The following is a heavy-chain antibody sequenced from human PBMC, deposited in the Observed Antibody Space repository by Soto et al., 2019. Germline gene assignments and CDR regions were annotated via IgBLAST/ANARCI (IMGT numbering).Heavy chain of an antibody. CDR3: ARTRGRGQWRDFHFEF. D-gene: IGHD6-19*01. J-gene: IGHJ4*02. Sequence: SETRSLTCTVSVGPIAPFYWTWIRQSPVRGLESIGYVYYNGSTNYNPALKGRVTISLDTSKSQFSLRLSSVTAADTAVYYCARTRGRGQWRDFHFEFWAQGSIVTLSS. CDR2: VYYNGST. V-gene: IGHV4-59*12. CDR1: VGPIAPFY.